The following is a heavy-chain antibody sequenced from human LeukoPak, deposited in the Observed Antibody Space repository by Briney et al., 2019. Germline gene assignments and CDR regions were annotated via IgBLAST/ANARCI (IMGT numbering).Heavy chain of an antibody. V-gene: IGHV3-23*01. D-gene: IGHD2-2*01. CDR1: GFTFSTYA. Sequence: GGSLRLSCAASGFTFSTYAMNWVRQAPVKGLEWVSAVSGSGGSTYYADSVKGRFTIPRDNSKNTLYLQMNSLRAEDTAVYYCAKGRPPSNVAAADYWGQGTLVTVSS. J-gene: IGHJ4*02. CDR3: AKGRPPSNVAAADY. CDR2: VSGSGGST.